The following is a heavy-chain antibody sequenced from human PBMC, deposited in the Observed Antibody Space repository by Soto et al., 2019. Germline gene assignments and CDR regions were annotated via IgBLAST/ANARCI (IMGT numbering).Heavy chain of an antibody. CDR2: IIPIFGTP. CDR1: GGTFTNYA. CDR3: ARERSVGYCITTTCPKPFYYYTMDV. Sequence: ASVKVSCKPSGGTFTNYAFSWVRQAPGQGLEWMGGIIPIFGTPDYAQNFQGRVTITADESTRTASMELSSLRSDDTAVYYCARERSVGYCITTTCPKPFYYYTMDVWGQGTTVTVSS. V-gene: IGHV1-69*13. D-gene: IGHD2-2*01. J-gene: IGHJ6*02.